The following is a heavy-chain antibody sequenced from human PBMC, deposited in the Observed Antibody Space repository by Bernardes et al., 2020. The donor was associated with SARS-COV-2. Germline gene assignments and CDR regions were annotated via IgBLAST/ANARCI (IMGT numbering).Heavy chain of an antibody. D-gene: IGHD3-10*01. CDR2: ITWNSGVV. J-gene: IGHJ4*02. V-gene: IGHV3-9*01. CDR3: ARDGFYYRDDFYYFDG. CDR1: GFNFDEYA. Sequence: GRSLRLSCVASGFNFDEYAMYWVQRAPGKGLEWVESITWNSGVVDYADAVKGRFTISRDNAETSLYLQMTSLRPDDSAIYYCARDGFYYRDDFYYFDGWGQGTLVTVSA.